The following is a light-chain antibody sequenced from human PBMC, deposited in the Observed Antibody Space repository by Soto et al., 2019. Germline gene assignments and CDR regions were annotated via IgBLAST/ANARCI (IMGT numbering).Light chain of an antibody. CDR1: QSVSSSY. CDR3: QQYGSSPLFT. CDR2: GAS. V-gene: IGKV3-20*01. Sequence: EIVLTQSPCTLSLSPGERATLSCRASQSVSSSYFAWYQQKPGQAPRLLIYGASSRATGIPDGFSGSGSGTDFTLTISRLEPEDFAVYYGQQYGSSPLFTFGPGTKVDIK. J-gene: IGKJ3*01.